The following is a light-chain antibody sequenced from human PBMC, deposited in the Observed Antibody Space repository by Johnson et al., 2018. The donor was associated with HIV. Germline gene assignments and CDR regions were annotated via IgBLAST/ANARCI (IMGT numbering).Light chain of an antibody. CDR2: ENN. Sequence: QSVLTQPPSVSAAPGQKVTISCSGSSSNIGNNYVSWYQQLPGTAPKLLIYENNKRPSGIPDRFSGSKSGTSATLGLTGLQPWDEADYYCGTCNSCLTLYVFGTGTKVTVL. CDR1: SSNIGNNY. CDR3: GTCNSCLTLYV. V-gene: IGLV1-51*02. J-gene: IGLJ1*01.